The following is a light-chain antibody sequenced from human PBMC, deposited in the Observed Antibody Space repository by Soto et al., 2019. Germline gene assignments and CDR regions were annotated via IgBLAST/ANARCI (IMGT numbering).Light chain of an antibody. CDR2: DVS. CDR3: CSYASSTSYV. J-gene: IGLJ1*01. CDR1: SSDVGGYNF. Sequence: SLLAQPAPLSGSPGQSITISCTGNSSDVGGYNFVTWYQQHPGEAPKLMIHDVSSRASGVPNRFSGSKSGTTASLTISGLQAEDEADYYCCSYASSTSYVFGTGTKVTVL. V-gene: IGLV2-14*03.